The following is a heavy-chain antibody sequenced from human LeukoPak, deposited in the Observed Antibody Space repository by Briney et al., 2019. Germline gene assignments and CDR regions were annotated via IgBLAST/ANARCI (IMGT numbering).Heavy chain of an antibody. V-gene: IGHV3-21*01. D-gene: IGHD3-22*01. J-gene: IGHJ4*02. CDR1: GFTFSSYS. CDR2: ISSSSSYI. Sequence: PGGSLRLSCAASGFTFSSYSMNWVRQAPGKGLEWVSSISSSSSYIYYADSVKGRFTISRDNAKNSLYLQMNSLRAEDTAVYYCARERDYYDSSGYGMFYDYWGQGSLVTVSS. CDR3: ARERDYYDSSGYGMFYDY.